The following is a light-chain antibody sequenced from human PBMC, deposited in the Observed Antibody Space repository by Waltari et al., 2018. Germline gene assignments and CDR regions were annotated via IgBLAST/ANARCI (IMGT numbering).Light chain of an antibody. J-gene: IGLJ1*01. CDR2: EVI. CDR3: CSYAGRGTYV. CDR1: TSDVGNYDL. V-gene: IGLV2-23*02. Sequence: QSALTQPASVSGTPGQSITISCTGTTSDVGNYDLVSWYQQHPGKAPKLLVCEVIKRASGVSSRFSGSKSGNTASLTISGLQAEDEADYYCCSYAGRGTYVFGSGTKVTVL.